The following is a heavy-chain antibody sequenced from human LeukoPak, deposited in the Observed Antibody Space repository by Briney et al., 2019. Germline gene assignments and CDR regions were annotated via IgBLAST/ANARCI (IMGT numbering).Heavy chain of an antibody. CDR2: IGSSGNYI. CDR3: ARAPDYIAARPRFNWFDP. J-gene: IGHJ5*02. CDR1: GFTFSSYA. V-gene: IGHV3-21*01. D-gene: IGHD6-6*01. Sequence: GGSLRLSCAASGFTFSSYAMSWVRQAPGKGLEWVSSIGSSGNYIYYADSVKGRFTISRDNAKNSLYLQMNSLRAEDTAVYYCARAPDYIAARPRFNWFDPWGQGTLVTVSS.